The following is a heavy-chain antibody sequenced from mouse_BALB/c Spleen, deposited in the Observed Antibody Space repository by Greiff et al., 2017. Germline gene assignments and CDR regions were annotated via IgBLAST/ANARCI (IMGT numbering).Heavy chain of an antibody. D-gene: IGHD2-1*01. CDR1: GYSITSDYA. J-gene: IGHJ1*01. CDR3: ARRGNYGYWYFDV. V-gene: IGHV3-2*02. Sequence: EVKLVESGPGLVKPSQSLSLTCTVTGYSITSDYAWNWIRQFPGNKLEWMGYISYSGSTSYNPSLKSRISITRDTSKNQFFLQLNSVTTEDTATYYCARRGNYGYWYFDVWGAGTTVTVSS. CDR2: ISYSGST.